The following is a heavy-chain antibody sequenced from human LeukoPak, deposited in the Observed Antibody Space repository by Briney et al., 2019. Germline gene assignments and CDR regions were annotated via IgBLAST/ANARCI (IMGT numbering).Heavy chain of an antibody. CDR1: GFIFSTYG. D-gene: IGHD1-26*01. CDR2: IYSGGST. V-gene: IGHV3-NL1*01. CDR3: ARGSGSYSTY. Sequence: GGSLRLSCAASGFIFSTYGMHWVRQAPGKGLEWVSVIYSGGSTYYADSVKGRFTISRDNSKNTLYLQMNSLRAEDTALYYCARGSGSYSTYWGQGTLVTVSS. J-gene: IGHJ4*02.